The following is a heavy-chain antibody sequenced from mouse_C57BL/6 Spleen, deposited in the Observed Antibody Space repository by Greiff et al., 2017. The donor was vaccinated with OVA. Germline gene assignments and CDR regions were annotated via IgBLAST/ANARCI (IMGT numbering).Heavy chain of an antibody. D-gene: IGHD2-1*01. J-gene: IGHJ1*03. V-gene: IGHV5-17*01. CDR2: ISSGSSTI. CDR3: ARSYYGKDYWYFDV. CDR1: GFTFSDYG. Sequence: DVKLQESGGGLVKPGGSLKLSCAASGFTFSDYGMHWVRQAPEKGLEWVAYISSGSSTIYYADTVKGRFTISRDNAKNTLFLQMTSLRSEDTAMYYCARSYYGKDYWYFDVWGTGTTVTVSS.